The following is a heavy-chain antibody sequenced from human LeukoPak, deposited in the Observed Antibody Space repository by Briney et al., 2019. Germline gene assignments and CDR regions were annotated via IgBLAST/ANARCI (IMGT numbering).Heavy chain of an antibody. CDR1: GYTFTGYY. Sequence: ASVTVSCKASGYTFTGYYMHWVRQAPGQGLEWMGWINPNSGGTNYAQKFQGRVTMTRDTSISTAYMELSRLRSDDTAVYYCAGPSRGYSYGYYYYGMDVWGQGTTVTVSS. D-gene: IGHD5-18*01. V-gene: IGHV1-2*02. J-gene: IGHJ6*02. CDR2: INPNSGGT. CDR3: AGPSRGYSYGYYYYGMDV.